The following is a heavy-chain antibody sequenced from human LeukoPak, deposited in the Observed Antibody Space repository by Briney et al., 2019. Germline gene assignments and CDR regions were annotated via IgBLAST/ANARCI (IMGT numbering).Heavy chain of an antibody. Sequence: SETLSLTCTFYGGSVSSYYWSWIRQPAGKPLEWIGRVFVTGSPNYSPSLKTRVTISLDASKNQLPLRLASVTAADTAVYYCVRDYSSGWPMSYYNPYIDLWGKGTMVTVSS. CDR2: VFVTGSP. CDR3: VRDYSSGWPMSYYNPYIDL. D-gene: IGHD4-11*01. J-gene: IGHJ6*03. CDR1: GGSVSSYY. V-gene: IGHV4-4*07.